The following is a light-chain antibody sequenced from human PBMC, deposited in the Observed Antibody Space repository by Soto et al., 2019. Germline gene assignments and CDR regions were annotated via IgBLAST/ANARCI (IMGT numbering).Light chain of an antibody. CDR1: QSIINW. Sequence: DIQMTQSPSTLSASVGDRVTITCRASQSIINWLAWYQQKPGKAPRFLIHQASILETGVPSRFSGSGSETEFALTINSLQPDDFGAYYCQQYLNFPITFGQGTRLDIK. CDR2: QAS. CDR3: QQYLNFPIT. J-gene: IGKJ5*01. V-gene: IGKV1-5*03.